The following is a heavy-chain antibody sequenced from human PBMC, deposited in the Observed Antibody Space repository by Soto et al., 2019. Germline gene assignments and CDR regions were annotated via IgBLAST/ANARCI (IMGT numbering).Heavy chain of an antibody. D-gene: IGHD2-15*01. CDR1: GFTFSTYA. J-gene: IGHJ4*02. V-gene: IGHV3-23*01. CDR3: AKADLLGYCTGGSCYSLDY. Sequence: EVQVLESGGGLVQPGGSLRLSCAASGFTFSTYAMSWVRQAPGKGLEWVSGISGGGGSTYYADSVKGRFTISRDNSKNTLYLQMNSLRAEDTAVYYCAKADLLGYCTGGSCYSLDYRGQETLVTVSS. CDR2: ISGGGGST.